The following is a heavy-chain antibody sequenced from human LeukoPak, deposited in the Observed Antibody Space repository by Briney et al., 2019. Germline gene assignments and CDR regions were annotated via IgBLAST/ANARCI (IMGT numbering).Heavy chain of an antibody. J-gene: IGHJ3*01. Sequence: PSETLSLTCTVSGGSISGTYYWSWIRQPPGKGLEWIGYIYYTGTTDSNPSLKSRVTISLDTSKNQFSLNLSSVTAADAAVYYCARRWVYDKRAFDAWGQGTMVTVSS. D-gene: IGHD3-16*01. CDR3: ARRWVYDKRAFDA. V-gene: IGHV4-59*08. CDR1: GGSISGTYY. CDR2: IYYTGTT.